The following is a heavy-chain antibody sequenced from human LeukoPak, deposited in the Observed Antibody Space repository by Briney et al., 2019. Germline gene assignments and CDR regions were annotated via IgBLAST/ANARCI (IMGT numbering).Heavy chain of an antibody. CDR2: IGVSGGGA. D-gene: IGHD1-26*01. V-gene: IGHV3-23*01. CDR1: GFTFYNFA. Sequence: GGSLRLSSAASGFTFYNFAMSWVRQAPRKGVEWVSSIGVSGGGAIYTDSVKGGFTSSRDNFRNTLYLQMNYLRDEDTAIYYCTKLVGAPVRGWFDRWGQRTLVTVS. CDR3: TKLVGAPVRGWFDR. J-gene: IGHJ5*02.